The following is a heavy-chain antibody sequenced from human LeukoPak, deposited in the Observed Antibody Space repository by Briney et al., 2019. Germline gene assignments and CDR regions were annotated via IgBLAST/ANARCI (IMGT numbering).Heavy chain of an antibody. J-gene: IGHJ4*02. V-gene: IGHV3-21*01. CDR3: AREGRAYNWNDGTFFDY. CDR2: ISSSSSYI. D-gene: IGHD1-20*01. CDR1: GFTFSSYS. Sequence: PGGSLRLSCAASGFTFSSYSMNWVRQAPGKGLEWVSSISSSSSYIYYADSVKGRFTISRDKAKNSLYLQMNSLRAEDTAVYYCAREGRAYNWNDGTFFDYWGQGTPVTVSS.